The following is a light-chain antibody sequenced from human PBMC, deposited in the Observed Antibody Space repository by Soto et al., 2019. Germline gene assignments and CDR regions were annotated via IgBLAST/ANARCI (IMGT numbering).Light chain of an antibody. CDR1: SSDVGGFDY. CDR3: CSYAGSYTWV. J-gene: IGLJ3*02. V-gene: IGLV2-11*01. Sequence: QSALTQPRSVSGSPGQSVNVSCTGTSSDVGGFDYVSWYQQPAGKAPKLMISDVSKRPSGVPRRFSGSKSGNSASLTISGLQAEDEADYYCCSYAGSYTWVFGGGTKVTVL. CDR2: DVS.